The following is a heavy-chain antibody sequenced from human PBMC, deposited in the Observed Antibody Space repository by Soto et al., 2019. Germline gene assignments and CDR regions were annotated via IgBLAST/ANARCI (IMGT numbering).Heavy chain of an antibody. CDR2: MNPNSGNT. D-gene: IGHD2-15*01. V-gene: IGHV1-8*01. CDR3: ARSIDLQYIVVVVAASYGMDV. J-gene: IGHJ6*02. CDR1: GYTFTSYD. Sequence: ASVKVSCKASGYTFTSYDINWVRQATGQGLEWMGWMNPNSGNTGYAQKFQGRVTMTRNTSISTAYMELSSLRSEDTAVYYCARSIDLQYIVVVVAASYGMDVWGQGTTVTVSS.